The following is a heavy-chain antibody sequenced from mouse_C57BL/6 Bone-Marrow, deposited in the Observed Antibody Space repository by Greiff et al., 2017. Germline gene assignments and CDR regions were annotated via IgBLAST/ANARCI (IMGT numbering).Heavy chain of an antibody. V-gene: IGHV1-22*01. J-gene: IGHJ2*01. CDR3: ARGPAAVVPFDY. Sequence: VQLQQSGPELVKPGASVKMSCKASGYTFTDYNMHWVKQSHGKSLEWIGDINPKNGGTSYNQKFKGTATLTVNKSSSTAYMELRSLTSEDSAVYYGARGPAAVVPFDYWGQGTTLTVSS. D-gene: IGHD1-1*01. CDR2: INPKNGGT. CDR1: GYTFTDYN.